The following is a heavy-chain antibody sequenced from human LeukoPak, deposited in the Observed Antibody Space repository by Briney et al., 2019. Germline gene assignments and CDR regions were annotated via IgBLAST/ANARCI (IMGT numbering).Heavy chain of an antibody. Sequence: GGSLRLSCAASGFTFSSYWMHWVRQAPGKGLVWVSRINSDGSSTSYADSVKGRFTISRDNAKNTLYLQMNSLRAEDTAVYYCARAGPEWETTTPPDYWGQGTLVTVSS. CDR1: GFTFSSYW. D-gene: IGHD1-26*01. CDR2: INSDGSST. J-gene: IGHJ4*02. CDR3: ARAGPEWETTTPPDY. V-gene: IGHV3-74*01.